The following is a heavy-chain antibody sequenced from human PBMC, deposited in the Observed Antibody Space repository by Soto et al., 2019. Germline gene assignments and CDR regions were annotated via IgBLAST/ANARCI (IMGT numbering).Heavy chain of an antibody. CDR1: GGAFSSYA. CDR2: IIRIFGTP. D-gene: IGHD3-10*01. CDR3: ARQGSNEYYYYGMDV. V-gene: IGHV1-69*12. J-gene: IGHJ6*02. Sequence: QVQLVQSGAEVKKPGSSVNVSCKASGGAFSSYAINWVRQAPGQGLEWMGGIIRIFGTPDYAQRFQGRVTITADESTSTAYMELSSLRCEYTAVYYCARQGSNEYYYYGMDVGGQGTTVTVSS.